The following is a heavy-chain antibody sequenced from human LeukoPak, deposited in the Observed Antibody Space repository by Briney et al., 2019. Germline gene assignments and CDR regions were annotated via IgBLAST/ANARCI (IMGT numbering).Heavy chain of an antibody. J-gene: IGHJ4*02. D-gene: IGHD4/OR15-4a*01. V-gene: IGHV3-43*01. Sequence: GGSLRLSCVGSGFIFDDFTIHWVRQAPGRGLEWVSLINWDGGSIKYGDSVKGRFTTSRDNSKNSLFLQMNNLRPEDTAVYYCARGFPTPSLDYLDYWGLGTLVTVSS. CDR2: INWDGGSI. CDR3: ARGFPTPSLDYLDY. CDR1: GFIFDDFT.